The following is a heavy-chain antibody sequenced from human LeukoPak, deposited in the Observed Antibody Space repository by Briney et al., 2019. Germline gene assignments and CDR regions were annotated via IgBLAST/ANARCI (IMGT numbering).Heavy chain of an antibody. CDR3: AKELGQLLTWHDAFDI. CDR2: ISGSGNTT. CDR1: GFTFSSYA. J-gene: IGHJ3*02. Sequence: GGSLRLSCAASGFTFSSYAMSWVRQAPGQGLEWVSAISGSGNTTYYADSVKGRFTISRDNSKNTLYLQINSLRAEDTAVYYCAKELGQLLTWHDAFDIWGQGTMVTVSS. D-gene: IGHD2-2*01. V-gene: IGHV3-23*01.